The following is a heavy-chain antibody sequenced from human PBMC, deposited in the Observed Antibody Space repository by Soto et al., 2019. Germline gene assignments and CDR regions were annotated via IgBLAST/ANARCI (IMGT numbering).Heavy chain of an antibody. CDR1: GGSISSGDYY. Sequence: QVQLQESGPGLVKPSQTLSLTCTVSGGSISSGDYYWSWIRQPPGKGLEWIGYIYYSGSTYYNPSLKSRVTISVDTSKNPFSLKLSSVTAADTAVYYCASDRAGYRRGFDYWGQGTLVTVSS. D-gene: IGHD1-1*01. CDR3: ASDRAGYRRGFDY. J-gene: IGHJ4*02. CDR2: IYYSGST. V-gene: IGHV4-30-4*01.